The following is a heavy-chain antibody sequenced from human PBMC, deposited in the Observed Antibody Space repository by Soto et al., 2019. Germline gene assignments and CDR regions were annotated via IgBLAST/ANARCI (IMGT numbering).Heavy chain of an antibody. CDR1: GFTFNTYA. CDR3: AQGFIVVVIAIRPDDNFDV. CDR2: ISGGGGST. D-gene: IGHD2-21*01. J-gene: IGHJ3*01. Sequence: EVQLLESGGGLVQPGGSLRLSCAVSGFTFNTYAMNWVRQVPGKGLEWVASISGGGGSTYYADSVKGRFTISRDTSKNTLYLQMNSLSAEDTAVYYCAQGFIVVVIAIRPDDNFDVWGQGTMVTVSS. V-gene: IGHV3-23*01.